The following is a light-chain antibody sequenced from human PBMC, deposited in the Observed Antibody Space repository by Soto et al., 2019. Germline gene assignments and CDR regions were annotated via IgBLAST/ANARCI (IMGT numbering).Light chain of an antibody. CDR1: QSVSSY. J-gene: IGKJ5*01. CDR3: QQRSNWPPIT. CDR2: DAS. Sequence: EIVLTQSPATLSLSPGERATLSCRAIQSVSSYSTWYKQKPGQPPRLLIYDASNRATGIPARFSGSGSGTDFTLTISILEPEDFAVYYCQQRSNWPPITFGQGTRLEI. V-gene: IGKV3-11*01.